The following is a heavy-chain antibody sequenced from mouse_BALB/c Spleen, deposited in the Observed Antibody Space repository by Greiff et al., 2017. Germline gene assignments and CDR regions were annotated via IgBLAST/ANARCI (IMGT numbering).Heavy chain of an antibody. D-gene: IGHD2-1*01. Sequence: EVKLLESGGDLVKPGGSLKLSCAASGFTFSSYGMSWVRQTPDKRLEWVATISSGGSYTYYPDSVKGRFTISRDNAKNTLYLQMSSLKSEDTAMYYCARQDYGNTDWYFDVWGAGTTVTVSS. CDR3: ARQDYGNTDWYFDV. CDR1: GFTFSSYG. V-gene: IGHV5-6*01. CDR2: ISSGGSYT. J-gene: IGHJ1*01.